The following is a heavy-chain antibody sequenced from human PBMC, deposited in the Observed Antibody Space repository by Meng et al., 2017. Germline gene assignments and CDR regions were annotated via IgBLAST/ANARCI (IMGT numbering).Heavy chain of an antibody. J-gene: IGHJ4*02. CDR2: AYYRSKWYH. V-gene: IGHV6-1*01. CDR3: ARGSYSFDS. Sequence: QIHLTQSRPGLVKPSQSLSLICAISGDSVSSNSAAWNWIRQSTSRGLEWLGRAYYRSKWYHDYAESVKSRISIDPDTSKNQFSLQLRSVTPEDSAVYYCARGSYSFDSWGQRTLVTVSS. CDR1: GDSVSSNSAA. D-gene: IGHD1-26*01.